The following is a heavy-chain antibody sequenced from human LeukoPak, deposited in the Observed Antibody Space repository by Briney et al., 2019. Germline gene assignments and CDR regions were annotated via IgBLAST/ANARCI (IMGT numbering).Heavy chain of an antibody. J-gene: IGHJ6*02. V-gene: IGHV3-48*02. D-gene: IGHD3-10*01. CDR3: ARYFGDPQGMDV. CDR2: ISGSSGMI. CDR1: GFTFSAYS. Sequence: GGSLRLSCAASGFTFSAYSMNWFRQAPGKGLEWVAYISGSSGMIYYADSVRGRFTISRDNAKNSLCLQMNSLRDEDTAVYYCARYFGDPQGMDVWGQGTTVTVTS.